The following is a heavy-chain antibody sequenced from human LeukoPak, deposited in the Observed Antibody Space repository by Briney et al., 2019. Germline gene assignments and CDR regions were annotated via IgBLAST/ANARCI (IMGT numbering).Heavy chain of an antibody. J-gene: IGHJ4*02. Sequence: GGSLRLSCAASGFTFSSYWMSWVRQSPGKGLEWVDNIKEDGSEKYYVDSVKGRFTISRDNAENSLYLQMHSLRAEDTAVYYCATTLTVTTGFYWGQGTLVTVSS. V-gene: IGHV3-7*01. CDR1: GFTFSSYW. CDR2: IKEDGSEK. D-gene: IGHD4-17*01. CDR3: ATTLTVTTGFY.